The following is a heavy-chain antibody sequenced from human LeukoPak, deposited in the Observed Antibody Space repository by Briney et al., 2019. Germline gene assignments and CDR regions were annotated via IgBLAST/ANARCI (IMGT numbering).Heavy chain of an antibody. CDR1: GGSITSSNW. CDR2: IYHSGNT. Sequence: PSGTLSLTCAVSGGSITSSNWWSWFHQPPGKGLEWIGEIYHSGNTNYNASLKSRITIAIDKSKNQFSLNLSSVTAADTAVYYCASLSSSSSRHFAFDYWGQGTLVTVSS. D-gene: IGHD6-6*01. J-gene: IGHJ4*02. V-gene: IGHV4-4*02. CDR3: ASLSSSSSRHFAFDY.